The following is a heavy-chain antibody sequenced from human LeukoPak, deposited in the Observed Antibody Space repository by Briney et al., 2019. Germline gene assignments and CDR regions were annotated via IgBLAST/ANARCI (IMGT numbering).Heavy chain of an antibody. Sequence: SETLSLTCSVSGGSISTSGYYWGWICQPPGKGLEYIGSMYYSGSTDYNPSLKSRVTISVDTSKNQFSLRLSSVTAADTAVYYCARVYYDSSGYSYFQHWGQGTLVTVSS. J-gene: IGHJ1*01. CDR1: GGSISTSGYY. CDR3: ARVYYDSSGYSYFQH. V-gene: IGHV4-39*07. CDR2: MYYSGST. D-gene: IGHD3-22*01.